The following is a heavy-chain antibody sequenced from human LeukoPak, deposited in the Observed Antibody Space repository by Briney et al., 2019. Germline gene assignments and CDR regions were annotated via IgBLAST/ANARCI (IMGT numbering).Heavy chain of an antibody. V-gene: IGHV3-66*01. J-gene: IGHJ4*02. CDR2: IYSGGST. CDR1: EFSVGSNY. CDR3: AREFNWNYGDY. D-gene: IGHD1-20*01. Sequence: GGSLRLSCAASEFSVGSNYMTWVRQAPGKGLEWVSLIYSGGSTYYADSVKGRFTISRDNSKNTLYLQMNSLRAEDTAVYYCAREFNWNYGDYWGQGTLVTVSS.